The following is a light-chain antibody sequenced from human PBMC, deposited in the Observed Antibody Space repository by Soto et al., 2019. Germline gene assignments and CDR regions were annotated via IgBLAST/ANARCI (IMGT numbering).Light chain of an antibody. CDR3: QQYDNWLLEQT. CDR1: QSVSRN. V-gene: IGKV3-15*01. J-gene: IGKJ1*01. CDR2: GAS. Sequence: TVLTQSPATLSVSPGERATLSCRASQSVSRNLAWYQQKPGQAPRLLIYGASTRATGIPARFSGSGSGTEFTLTISSLQSEDFAVYYCQQYDNWLLEQTFGQGTKVEIK.